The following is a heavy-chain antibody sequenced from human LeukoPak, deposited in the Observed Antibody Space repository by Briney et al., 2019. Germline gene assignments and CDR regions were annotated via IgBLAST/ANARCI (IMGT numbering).Heavy chain of an antibody. D-gene: IGHD3-3*01. J-gene: IGHJ6*02. CDR2: IYHSGST. V-gene: IGHV4-4*02. Sequence: SETLSLTCAASGGSISSSNWWSWVRQPPGKGLEWIGEIYHSGSTNYNPSLKSRVTISVDKSKNQFSLKLSSVTAADTAVYYCARYVGDYDFWSGYYWPYYYYGMDVWGQGTTVTVSS. CDR3: ARYVGDYDFWSGYYWPYYYYGMDV. CDR1: GGSISSSNW.